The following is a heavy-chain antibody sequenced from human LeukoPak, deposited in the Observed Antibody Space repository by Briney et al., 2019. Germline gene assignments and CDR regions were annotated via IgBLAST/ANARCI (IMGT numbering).Heavy chain of an antibody. CDR3: AELGITMIGGV. CDR2: IKQDGSEK. V-gene: IGHV3-7*01. D-gene: IGHD3-10*02. J-gene: IGHJ6*04. Sequence: GGSLRLSCAPSGFTFSSYWMSWVRQAPGKGLEWVANIKQDGSEKYYVDSVKGRFTISRDNAKNSLYLQMNSLRAEDTAVYYCAELGITMIGGVWGKGTTVTISS. CDR1: GFTFSSYW.